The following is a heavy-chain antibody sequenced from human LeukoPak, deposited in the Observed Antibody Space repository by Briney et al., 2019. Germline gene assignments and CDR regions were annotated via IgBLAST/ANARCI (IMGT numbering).Heavy chain of an antibody. Sequence: KASETLSLTCAVYGGSFSGYYWSWIRQPPGKGLEWIAYTYESGDTRYNPSLKSRVTISLDTSKNQLSLKLNSVTAADTAVYYCARHPLRGGFDSWGQGALVSVSS. V-gene: IGHV4-59*08. D-gene: IGHD5/OR15-5a*01. CDR2: TYESGDT. J-gene: IGHJ4*02. CDR1: GGSFSGYY. CDR3: ARHPLRGGFDS.